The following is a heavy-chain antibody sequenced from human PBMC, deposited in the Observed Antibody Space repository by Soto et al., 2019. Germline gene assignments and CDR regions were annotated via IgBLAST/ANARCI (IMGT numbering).Heavy chain of an antibody. Sequence: WSLRLSCVASGFTFTNYLMSWVLQAPGKGLEWVANIKGDGSEKRYVDSVRGRFTISRDNAKNSVYLQMNSLRADDTALYYCGRDEVRNGVGVWGQGTTVTVSS. CDR2: IKGDGSEK. CDR1: GFTFTNYL. V-gene: IGHV3-7*01. CDR3: GRDEVRNGVGV. J-gene: IGHJ6*02.